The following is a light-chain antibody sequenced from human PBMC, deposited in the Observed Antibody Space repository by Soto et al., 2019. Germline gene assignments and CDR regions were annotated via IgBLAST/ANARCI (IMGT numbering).Light chain of an antibody. CDR2: DAS. CDR1: QDISNY. Sequence: DIQMTQSPSSLSASVGDRVTITCQASQDISNYLNWYQQKPGKAPKLLIYDASNLETGVPSRFSGGESETDFTFTISSLQPEDIATYYCQQYHNLHIFTFGPGTKVDIK. J-gene: IGKJ3*01. CDR3: QQYHNLHIFT. V-gene: IGKV1-33*01.